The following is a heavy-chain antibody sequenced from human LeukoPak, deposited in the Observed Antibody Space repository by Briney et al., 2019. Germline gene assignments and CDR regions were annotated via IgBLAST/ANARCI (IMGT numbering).Heavy chain of an antibody. CDR1: GFTVSSNY. Sequence: PGGSLRLSCAASGFTVSSNYMSWVRQAPGKGLEWVAVISYDGSYESYADSVKGRFTISRDNSRNTLYLQMNSLRAEDTAVYYCAKDRGLRLYYFGYWGQGTLVTVSS. J-gene: IGHJ4*02. D-gene: IGHD5-12*01. V-gene: IGHV3-30*18. CDR3: AKDRGLRLYYFGY. CDR2: ISYDGSYE.